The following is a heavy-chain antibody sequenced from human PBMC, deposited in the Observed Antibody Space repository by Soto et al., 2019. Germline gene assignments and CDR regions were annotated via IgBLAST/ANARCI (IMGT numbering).Heavy chain of an antibody. CDR3: AKDPGSDYYYYYYMDV. CDR1: GFTFSSYA. CDR2: ISGSGGST. Sequence: GGSLRLSCAASGFTFSSYAMSWVRQAPGKGLEWVSVISGSGGSTYYADSVKGRFTISRDNSKNTLYLQMNSLRAEDTAVYYCAKDPGSDYYYYYYMDVWGKGTTVTVS. J-gene: IGHJ6*03. V-gene: IGHV3-23*01.